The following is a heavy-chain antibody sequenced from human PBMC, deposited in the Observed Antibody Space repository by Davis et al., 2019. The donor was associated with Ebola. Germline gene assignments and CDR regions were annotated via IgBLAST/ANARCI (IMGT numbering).Heavy chain of an antibody. V-gene: IGHV4-59*12. CDR1: GGSISSYY. CDR3: ARTFDY. J-gene: IGHJ4*02. CDR2: IYYSGST. Sequence: MPGGSLRLSCTVSGGSISSYYWSWIRQPPGKGLEWIGYIYYSGSTNYNPSLKSRVTISVDTSKNQFSLKLSSVTAADTAVYYCARTFDYWGQGTLVTVSS.